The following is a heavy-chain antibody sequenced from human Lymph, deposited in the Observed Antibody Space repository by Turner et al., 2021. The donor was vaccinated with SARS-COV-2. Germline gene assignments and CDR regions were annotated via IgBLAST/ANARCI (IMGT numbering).Heavy chain of an antibody. CDR1: GLTVSSNY. CDR2: IYSGGST. J-gene: IGHJ3*02. CDR3: ARDFREGAFDI. D-gene: IGHD3-10*01. V-gene: IGHV3-66*01. Sequence: EGQLVDSGGGQVQPGRSLKLSCAASGLTVSSNYMSWVRQAPGKGLEWVSVIYSGGSTFYADSVKGRFTISRDNSKNTLYLQMNSLRAEDTAVYYCARDFREGAFDIWGQGTMVTISS.